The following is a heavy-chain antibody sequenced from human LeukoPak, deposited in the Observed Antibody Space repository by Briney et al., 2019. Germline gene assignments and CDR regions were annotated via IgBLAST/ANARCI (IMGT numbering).Heavy chain of an antibody. CDR1: GFSVSSNY. J-gene: IGHJ4*02. CDR3: ARDYSYDSSGDPYDY. Sequence: KSGGSLRLSCAASGFSVSSNYMSWVRQAPGKGLEWVSIIYSGGSTYYADSVKGRFTISRDNSKNTLYLQMNSLRAEDTAVYYCARDYSYDSSGDPYDYWGQGTLVTVSS. D-gene: IGHD3-22*01. CDR2: IYSGGST. V-gene: IGHV3-53*01.